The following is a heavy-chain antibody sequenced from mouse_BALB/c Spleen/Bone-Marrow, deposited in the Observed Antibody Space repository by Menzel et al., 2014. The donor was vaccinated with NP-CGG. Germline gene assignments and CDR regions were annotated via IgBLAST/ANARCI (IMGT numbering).Heavy chain of an antibody. D-gene: IGHD1-1*01. J-gene: IGHJ4*01. V-gene: IGHV4-1*02. CDR2: INPDSSTI. CDR1: GFDFSRYW. CDR3: ARLGYYGAMDY. Sequence: EVKLLESGGGPVQPGGSLKLSCAASGFDFSRYWMSWVRQAPGKGLEWIGEINPDSSTINYTPSLKDKFIISRDNAKNTLYLQMSKVRSEDTAPYYCARLGYYGAMDYWGQGTSVTVSS.